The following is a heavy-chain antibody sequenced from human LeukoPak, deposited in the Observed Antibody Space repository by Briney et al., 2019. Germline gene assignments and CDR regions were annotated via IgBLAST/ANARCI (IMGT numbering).Heavy chain of an antibody. CDR3: VKWQYCGNNCYFSTFDM. CDR1: GGSITTNY. Sequence: SETLSLTCAVYGGSITTNYWSWIRQPPRMGLEWIGYIHYSGNTNNNPSLKGRVTISVDTSRNQFSLKLSSVTAADTAVYYCVKWQYCGNNCYFSTFDMWGQGTVVTVSS. J-gene: IGHJ3*02. CDR2: IHYSGNT. V-gene: IGHV4-59*01. D-gene: IGHD2-21*01.